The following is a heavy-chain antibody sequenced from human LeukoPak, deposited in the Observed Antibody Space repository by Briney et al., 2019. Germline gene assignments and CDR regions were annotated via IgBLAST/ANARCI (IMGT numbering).Heavy chain of an antibody. V-gene: IGHV3-30*02. CDR1: GFTFSRSG. J-gene: IGHJ4*02. CDR2: IGYDGSKI. CDR3: AKEGRGGFDI. D-gene: IGHD3-16*01. Sequence: GGSLRLSCAASGFTFSRSGMHWVRQAPGKGLEWVTFIGYDGSKIYYADSVKGRFTISRDNSKNTLYLQMNSLRPEDTAVYYCAKEGRGGFDIWGQGTRVTVSS.